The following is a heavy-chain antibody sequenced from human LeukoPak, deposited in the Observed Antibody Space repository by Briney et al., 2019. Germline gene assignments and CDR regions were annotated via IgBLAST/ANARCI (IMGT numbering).Heavy chain of an antibody. CDR3: ARDAGHQLSRRNYYAMDV. J-gene: IGHJ6*02. V-gene: IGHV4-61*08. D-gene: IGHD1-1*01. Sequence: SETLSLTCTVSGGSISSGGYYCSWIRQPPGRGLEWIGYIYYSGNTNYSPSLKSRVTISVDASRNQFSLRLSSVTAADTAVYYCARDAGHQLSRRNYYAMDVWGQGTTVTVSS. CDR2: IYYSGNT. CDR1: GGSISSGGYY.